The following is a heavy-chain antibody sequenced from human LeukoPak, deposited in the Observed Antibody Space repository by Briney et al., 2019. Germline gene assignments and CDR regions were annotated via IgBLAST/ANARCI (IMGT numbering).Heavy chain of an antibody. V-gene: IGHV4-34*01. CDR1: GGSFSGYY. D-gene: IGHD2-8*01. Sequence: PSETLSLTCAVYGGSFSGYYWSWIRQPPGKGLEWIGEINHGGSTNYNPSLKSRVTISVDTSKNQFSLKLSSVTAADTAVYYCARGFDLCTNGVSYFDYWGQGTLVTVSS. J-gene: IGHJ4*02. CDR2: INHGGST. CDR3: ARGFDLCTNGVSYFDY.